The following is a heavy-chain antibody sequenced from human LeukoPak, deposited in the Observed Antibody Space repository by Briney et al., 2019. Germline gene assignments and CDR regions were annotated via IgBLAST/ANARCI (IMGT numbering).Heavy chain of an antibody. V-gene: IGHV3-11*01. CDR2: ISSSGDTV. J-gene: IGHJ4*02. CDR1: GFTFSDHH. CDR3: ARAHSGTTIRY. Sequence: GGSLRLSCAASGFTFSDHHMSWIRQAPGKGLEWVSHISSSGDTVYYADSVEGRFTISRDNAKNSLFLQMNSLRTEDTAVYYCARAHSGTTIRYWGQGTLVTVSS. D-gene: IGHD2/OR15-2a*01.